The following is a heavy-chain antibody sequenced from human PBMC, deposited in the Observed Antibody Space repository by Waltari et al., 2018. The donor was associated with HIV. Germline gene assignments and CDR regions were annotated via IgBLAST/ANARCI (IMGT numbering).Heavy chain of an antibody. CDR1: GYTFTAYY. Sequence: QVQLVQSGAEVKKRGASVKVSCKASGYTFTAYYMHGVRQAPGQGLEWMGRINPNSVGTNYAQNFQGRVTMTRDTSISTAYMELSRLRSDDTAVYYCARRGSSGSYWFDPWGQGTLVTVSS. CDR3: ARRGSSGSYWFDP. J-gene: IGHJ5*02. CDR2: INPNSVGT. V-gene: IGHV1-2*06. D-gene: IGHD1-26*01.